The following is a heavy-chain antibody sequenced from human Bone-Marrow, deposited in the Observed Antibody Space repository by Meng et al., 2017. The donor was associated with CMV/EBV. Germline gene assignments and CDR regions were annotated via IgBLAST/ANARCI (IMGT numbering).Heavy chain of an antibody. CDR2: IYNDDST. Sequence: GESLKISCAASGFSVSSDFISWVRQAPGKALEWISIIYNDDSTSYIDSVKGRFIIFRDDSRNTFYLQMSSLRAEDTAVYYCVKEFPSFWTDSNYFDSWGQGAPVTVSS. CDR1: GFSVSSDF. D-gene: IGHD3/OR15-3a*01. CDR3: VKEFPSFWTDSNYFDS. J-gene: IGHJ4*02. V-gene: IGHV3-53*01.